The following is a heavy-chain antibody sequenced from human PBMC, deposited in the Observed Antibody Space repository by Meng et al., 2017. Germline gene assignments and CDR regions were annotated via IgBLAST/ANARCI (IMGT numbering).Heavy chain of an antibody. CDR1: VWTFSSYG. Sequence: PLVGSGGGVVQPGWSLSLSCAACVWTFSSYGMHWVRQAPGKGLEWVAVIWYDVRNKYYADSVKGRFTNSRDNSKNTLYLQMNSLRAEDTAVYYCARVVYSSGWSFDYWGQGTLVTVSS. CDR2: IWYDVRNK. J-gene: IGHJ4*02. D-gene: IGHD6-19*01. V-gene: IGHV3-33*08. CDR3: ARVVYSSGWSFDY.